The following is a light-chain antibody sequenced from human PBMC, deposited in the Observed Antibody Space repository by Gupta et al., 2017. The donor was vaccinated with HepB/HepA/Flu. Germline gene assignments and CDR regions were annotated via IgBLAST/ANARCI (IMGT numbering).Light chain of an antibody. CDR3: QPYGSSRT. V-gene: IGKV3-20*01. Sequence: EIVLTQSPGTLSLSPGERATLSCRASQSVSSSYLAWYQQKPGHAPSLLIYGASSSATGIPDRFSGSGSGTDFTLTIIRLEPEEIVVYYWQPYGSSRTFGQGTKVEIK. CDR2: GAS. J-gene: IGKJ1*01. CDR1: QSVSSSY.